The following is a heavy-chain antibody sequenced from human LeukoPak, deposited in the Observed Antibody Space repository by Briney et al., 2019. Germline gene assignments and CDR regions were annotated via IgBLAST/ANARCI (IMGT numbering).Heavy chain of an antibody. Sequence: GASVKVSCKASGCTFSSYAISWVRQAPGQGLEWMGGIIPIFGTANYAQKFQGRVTITTDESTSTAYMELSSLRSEDTAVYYCARLGYCSSTSCVIIDYWGQGTLVTVSS. CDR1: GCTFSSYA. J-gene: IGHJ4*02. CDR3: ARLGYCSSTSCVIIDY. V-gene: IGHV1-69*05. D-gene: IGHD2-2*01. CDR2: IIPIFGTA.